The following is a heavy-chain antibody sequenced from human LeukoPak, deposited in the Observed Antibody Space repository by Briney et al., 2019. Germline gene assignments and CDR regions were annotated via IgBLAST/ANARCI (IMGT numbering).Heavy chain of an antibody. V-gene: IGHV3-23*01. Sequence: GGPLRLSCAASGFSFSYYAMSWVRQAPGKGLEWVSIIGYRGGSIYYGNSVKGRFTISRDNSENTLSLQMNGLRPEDTAVYYCAKSWGYTRPYYNYMDVWGKGTTVTVSS. CDR2: IGYRGGSI. CDR1: GFSFSYYA. J-gene: IGHJ6*03. CDR3: AKSWGYTRPYYNYMDV. D-gene: IGHD3-16*02.